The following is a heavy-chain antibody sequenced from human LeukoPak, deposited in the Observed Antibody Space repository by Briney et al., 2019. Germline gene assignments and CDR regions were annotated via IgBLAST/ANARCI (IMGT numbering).Heavy chain of an antibody. V-gene: IGHV4-59*12. Sequence: PSETLSLTCTVTGGSFSTYYWSWIRHPPGEGLEWIGYIYYRGPTSYNPFLKSRVTLSVDTSKNQFSLKLNSVTAADTAVYYCARLPRYGGYDHFDYWGQGILVIVSS. J-gene: IGHJ4*02. CDR1: GGSFSTYY. D-gene: IGHD5-12*01. CDR3: ARLPRYGGYDHFDY. CDR2: IYYRGPT.